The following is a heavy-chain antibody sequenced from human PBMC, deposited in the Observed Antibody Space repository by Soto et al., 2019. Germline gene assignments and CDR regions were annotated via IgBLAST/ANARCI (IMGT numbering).Heavy chain of an antibody. J-gene: IGHJ5*02. V-gene: IGHV1-69*06. Sequence: QVQLVQSGAEVKKPGSSVKVSCKASGGTFSSYAISWVRQAPGQGLEWMGGIIPIFGTANYAQKFQGRVTITADKSTSTASMELSSLRSEDTAVYYCARVDYDFWSCLTHWFDHWGQGPLVTVSS. CDR2: IIPIFGTA. CDR3: ARVDYDFWSCLTHWFDH. CDR1: GGTFSSYA. D-gene: IGHD3-3*01.